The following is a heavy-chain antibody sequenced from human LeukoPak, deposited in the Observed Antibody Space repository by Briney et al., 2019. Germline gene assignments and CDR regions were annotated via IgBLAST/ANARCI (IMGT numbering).Heavy chain of an antibody. CDR1: GFTFATYD. CDR3: ARGDYDYVWGSSD. D-gene: IGHD3-16*01. V-gene: IGHV3-23*01. CDR2: ITRGGDIT. J-gene: IGHJ4*02. Sequence: HSGGSLRLSCAASGFTFATYDMTWVRQAPGKGLEWVSSITRGGDITYYADSVKGRFTISRDNSKNTLYLQMNSLRAEDTAVYYCARGDYDYVWGSSDWGQGTLVTVSS.